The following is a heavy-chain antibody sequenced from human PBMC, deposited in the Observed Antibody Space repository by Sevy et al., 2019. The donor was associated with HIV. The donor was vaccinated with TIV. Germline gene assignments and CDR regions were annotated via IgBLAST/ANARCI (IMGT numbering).Heavy chain of an antibody. CDR2: IKQDGSEK. CDR3: ARDWGGILYNWFDP. CDR1: GFTFSSYW. Sequence: GGSLRLSWAASGFTFSSYWMSWVRQAPGKGLEWVANIKQDGSEKYYVDSVKGRFTISRDNAKNSLYLQMNSLRAEDTAVYYCARDWGGILYNWFDPWGQGTLVTVSS. J-gene: IGHJ5*02. V-gene: IGHV3-7*03. D-gene: IGHD3-16*01.